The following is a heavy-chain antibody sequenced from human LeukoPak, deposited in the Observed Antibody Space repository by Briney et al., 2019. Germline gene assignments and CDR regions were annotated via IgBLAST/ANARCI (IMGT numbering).Heavy chain of an antibody. CDR2: INPNNGGT. V-gene: IGHV1-2*04. D-gene: IGHD1-26*01. CDR1: GYTFTVYY. Sequence: ASVTVSCKASGYTFTVYYIHWVRQAPGQGLEWMGWINPNNGGTNYVQEFQGWVTMTRDTSISTAYMELSRLRSNDTAVYYCARDRHSGNYYLDYWGQGTLVTVSS. J-gene: IGHJ4*02. CDR3: ARDRHSGNYYLDY.